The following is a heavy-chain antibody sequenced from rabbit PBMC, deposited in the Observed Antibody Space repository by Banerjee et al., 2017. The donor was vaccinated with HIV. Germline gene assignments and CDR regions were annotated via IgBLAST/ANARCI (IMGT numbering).Heavy chain of an antibody. CDR1: GFSFSSYYY. V-gene: IGHV1S40*01. CDR3: ARDDYTYGYSGYDL. J-gene: IGHJ4*01. Sequence: QSLEESGGDLVKPGASLTLTCTVSGFSFSSYYYMCWVRQAPGKGLEWIVCIYAGDSGTTYYASWAKGRFTISKTSSTTVTLQMTSLTAADTATYFCARDDYTYGYSGYDLWGPGTLVTVS. CDR2: IYAGDSGTT. D-gene: IGHD6-1*01.